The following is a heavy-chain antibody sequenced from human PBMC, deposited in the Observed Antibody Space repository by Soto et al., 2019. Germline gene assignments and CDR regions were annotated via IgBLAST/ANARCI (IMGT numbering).Heavy chain of an antibody. J-gene: IGHJ4*02. Sequence: GGSLRLSCAASGFTFSSYWMSWVRQAPGKGLEWVANIKQDGSEKYYVDSVKGRFTISRDNAKNSLYLQMNSLRAEDTAVYYCARDRAGQLRLMDYWGQGTLVTVSS. CDR3: ARDRAGQLRLMDY. CDR2: IKQDGSEK. D-gene: IGHD5-12*01. CDR1: GFTFSSYW. V-gene: IGHV3-7*01.